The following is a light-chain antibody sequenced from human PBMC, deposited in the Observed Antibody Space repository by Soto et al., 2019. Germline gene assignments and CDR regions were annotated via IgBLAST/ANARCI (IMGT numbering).Light chain of an antibody. CDR1: QSVSSN. CDR2: GAS. V-gene: IGKV3-15*01. Sequence: EIVMTQSPATLSVSPGERATLSCRASQSVSSNLAWYQQKPGQAPRLLIYGASTRATGIPARFSGSGSGTEFPLTIISLQSEDFAVYYYQQYNNWPPYTFGQGTKLQIK. CDR3: QQYNNWPPYT. J-gene: IGKJ2*01.